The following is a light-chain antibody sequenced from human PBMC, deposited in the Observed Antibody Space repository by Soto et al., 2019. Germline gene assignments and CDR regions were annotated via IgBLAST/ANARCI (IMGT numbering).Light chain of an antibody. CDR3: QQYDSSPRT. Sequence: EIVLTQSPGTLSLSPGERATLSCRASQGVGSTYLAWYQQKPGQAPRLLIYSASSRATGIPDRFSGSGSGTDFTLTISRLEPEDSAVYYCQQYDSSPRTFGQGTKVDIK. CDR2: SAS. J-gene: IGKJ1*01. CDR1: QGVGSTY. V-gene: IGKV3-20*01.